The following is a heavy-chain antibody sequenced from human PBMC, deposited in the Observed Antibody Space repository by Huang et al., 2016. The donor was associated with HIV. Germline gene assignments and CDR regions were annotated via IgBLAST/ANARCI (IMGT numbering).Heavy chain of an antibody. CDR1: GYSFTTYA. D-gene: IGHD2-21*01. Sequence: QVQLVQSGAEVKKPGASVKVSCKASGYSFTTYALHWVRPAPGHRLEWMGWINPGNGNTNDSQKFQGRVTITRDTSASTVYMEVSSLTFEDTAVYYCAREFVIFGAPLWPAYWGQGTLISVSS. V-gene: IGHV1-3*01. CDR2: INPGNGNT. J-gene: IGHJ4*02. CDR3: AREFVIFGAPLWPAY.